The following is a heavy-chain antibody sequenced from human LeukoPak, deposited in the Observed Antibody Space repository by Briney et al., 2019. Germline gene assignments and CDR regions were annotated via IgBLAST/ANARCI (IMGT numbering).Heavy chain of an antibody. CDR3: ARARVDIVVVPAAIGWFDP. CDR1: GGSISSHY. D-gene: IGHD2-2*03. J-gene: IGHJ5*02. CDR2: IYYSGST. V-gene: IGHV4-59*11. Sequence: SETLTLTCTVSGGSISSHYWSWIRQPPGKGLEWIGYIYYSGSTNYNPSLKSRATISEDTSKNQFSLKLSSVTAADTAVYYCARARVDIVVVPAAIGWFDPWGQGTLVTVSS.